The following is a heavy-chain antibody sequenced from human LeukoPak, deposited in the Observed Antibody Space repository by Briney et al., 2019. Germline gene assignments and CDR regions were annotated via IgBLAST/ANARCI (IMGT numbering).Heavy chain of an antibody. J-gene: IGHJ6*02. CDR1: GYTFTSYG. CDR3: ARVRRDDILTGYYFAVDYYYGMDV. V-gene: IGHV1-18*01. D-gene: IGHD3-9*01. CDR2: ISAYNGNT. Sequence: ASVKVSCKASGYTFTSYGISWVRQAPGQGLEWMGWISAYNGNTNYAQKFQGRVTITRDTSASTAYMELSSLRSEDTAVYYCARVRRDDILTGYYFAVDYYYGMDVWGQGTTVTVSS.